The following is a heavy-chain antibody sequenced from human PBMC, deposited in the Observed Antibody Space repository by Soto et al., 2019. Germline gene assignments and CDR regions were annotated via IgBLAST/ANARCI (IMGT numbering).Heavy chain of an antibody. CDR3: ARHNYGSGSTYFDY. CDR1: GGSISSYY. CDR2: IYYSGST. D-gene: IGHD3-10*01. V-gene: IGHV4-59*08. J-gene: IGHJ4*02. Sequence: PSETLSLTCTVSGGSISSYYWSWIRQPPGKGLEWIGYIYYSGSTNYNPSLKCRVTISVDTSKNQFSLKLNSMTAADTAVYYCARHNYGSGSTYFDYWGQGTLVTVSS.